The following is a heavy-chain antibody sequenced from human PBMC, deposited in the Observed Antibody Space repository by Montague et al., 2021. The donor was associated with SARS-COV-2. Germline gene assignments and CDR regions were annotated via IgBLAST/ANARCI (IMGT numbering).Heavy chain of an antibody. CDR2: IYSGTT. Sequence: TLSLTCTVSGNSVNTGGYYWSWIRQLPGKGLEWIGYIYSGTTSYNPSLQIRLIISVDTSKNQFSLSLTSVTAADTAVYYCARAVVTNYNFWTGYSRVPDANWFDPWGQGTLVTVSS. D-gene: IGHD3-3*01. J-gene: IGHJ5*02. CDR1: GNSVNTGGYY. CDR3: ARAVVTNYNFWTGYSRVPDANWFDP. V-gene: IGHV4-31*03.